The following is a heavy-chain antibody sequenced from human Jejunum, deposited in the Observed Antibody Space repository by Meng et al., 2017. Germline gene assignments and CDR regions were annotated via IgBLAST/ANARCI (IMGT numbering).Heavy chain of an antibody. J-gene: IGHJ4*02. Sequence: QLQLVQSGSELKKPGASVKVSCMASAYTFTNYDINWVRQAPGQGLEWMGWINTKTGNPMYAQGFTGRFVFSLDTSVSTAHLHISTLTPEDTAVYYCATSGGGFDYWGQGTLVTVSS. CDR2: INTKTGNP. V-gene: IGHV7-4-1*02. CDR3: ATSGGGFDY. D-gene: IGHD1-26*01. CDR1: AYTFTNYD.